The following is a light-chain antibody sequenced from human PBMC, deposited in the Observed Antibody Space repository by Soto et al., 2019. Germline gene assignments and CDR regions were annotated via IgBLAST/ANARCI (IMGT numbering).Light chain of an antibody. Sequence: QSVLTQPPSVSGAPGQRVTISCTGSSSNIGAGYDVHWYQQLPGTAPKLLIYTNNNRPSGVPDRFSGSKSGTSASLAIVGLQAEDEAEYYCQSYDSDLSGFFVFGTGTKVTVL. CDR2: TNN. CDR1: SSNIGAGYD. J-gene: IGLJ1*01. CDR3: QSYDSDLSGFFV. V-gene: IGLV1-40*01.